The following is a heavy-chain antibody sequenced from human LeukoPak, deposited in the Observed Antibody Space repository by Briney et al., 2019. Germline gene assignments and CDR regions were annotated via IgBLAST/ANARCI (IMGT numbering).Heavy chain of an antibody. J-gene: IGHJ6*03. D-gene: IGHD3-10*01. V-gene: IGHV1-18*01. CDR1: GYTFTSYG. CDR2: ISAYNGNT. Sequence: ASVKLSCKASGYTFTSYGISWVRQAPGQGLEWMGWISAYNGNTNSAQKLQGKVTMTTATSTSTAYMELRSLRSADTDAYYCARVGMVRGVITPLPMDVWGKGTTVTISS. CDR3: ARVGMVRGVITPLPMDV.